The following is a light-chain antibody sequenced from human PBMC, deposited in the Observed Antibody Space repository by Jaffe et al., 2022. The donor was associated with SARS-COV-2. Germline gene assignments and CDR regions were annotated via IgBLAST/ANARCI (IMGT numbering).Light chain of an antibody. CDR2: AAS. Sequence: DIQMTQSPSSLSASVGDRVTITCRASQGISNYLAWYQQRPGKVPKLLIFAASTLLSGVPSRFSGSGSGTDFTLTISSLQPEDVATYYCQKYNSAPRTFGQGTKVEIK. CDR3: QKYNSAPRT. CDR1: QGISNY. J-gene: IGKJ1*01. V-gene: IGKV1-27*01.